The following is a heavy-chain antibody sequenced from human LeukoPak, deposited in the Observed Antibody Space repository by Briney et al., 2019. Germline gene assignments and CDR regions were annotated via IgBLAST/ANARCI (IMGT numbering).Heavy chain of an antibody. D-gene: IGHD6-19*01. J-gene: IGHJ4*02. CDR1: GYTFTSYD. V-gene: IGHV1-8*01. CDR3: ARRYSSGWYYFDY. CDR2: MNPNSGNA. Sequence: ASVKVSCKASGYTFTSYDINWVRQATGQGLEWMGWMNPNSGNAGYAQKFQGRVTMTRNTSISTAYMELSSLRSEDTAVYYCARRYSSGWYYFDYWGQGTLVTVSS.